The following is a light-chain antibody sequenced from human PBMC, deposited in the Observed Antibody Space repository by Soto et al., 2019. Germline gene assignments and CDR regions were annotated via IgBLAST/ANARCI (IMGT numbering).Light chain of an antibody. V-gene: IGKV1-9*01. CDR2: AAS. CDR1: QGISSS. Sequence: IQLTQSPCSLSASVGDRVNITCRASQGISSSLAWYQQKPGKAPKLLIYAASTLQSGVPSRFSGSGSGTDFTLTISSLQPEDFATYHCQQLDSYPLTFGGGTKVDIK. CDR3: QQLDSYPLT. J-gene: IGKJ4*01.